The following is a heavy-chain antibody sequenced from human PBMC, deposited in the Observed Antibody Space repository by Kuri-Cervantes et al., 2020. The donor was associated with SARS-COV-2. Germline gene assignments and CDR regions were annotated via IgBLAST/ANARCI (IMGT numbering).Heavy chain of an antibody. Sequence: SETLSLTCAVYGGSFSGYSWGWIRQPPGKGLEWIGEINHSGSTNYNPSLKSRVTISVDTSKNQFSLKLSSVTAADTAVYYCASGYSYVLDYWGQGTLVTVSS. J-gene: IGHJ4*02. D-gene: IGHD5-18*01. CDR3: ASGYSYVLDY. CDR1: GGSFSGYS. CDR2: INHSGST. V-gene: IGHV4-34*01.